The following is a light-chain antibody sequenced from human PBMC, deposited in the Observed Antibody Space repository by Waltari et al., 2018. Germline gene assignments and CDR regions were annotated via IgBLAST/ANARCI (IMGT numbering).Light chain of an antibody. V-gene: IGLV3-19*01. J-gene: IGLJ3*02. Sequence: SSELTQGPDVSVALGQTVQITCPVASLRTSYASWYQVKPGQAPVLGLFGKEKRPSGIPDRISGYSSGTTSSLTITGAQAEDEADYYCHSRKGSDNQVVFGGGTKLTVL. CDR2: GKE. CDR3: HSRKGSDNQVV. CDR1: SLRTSY.